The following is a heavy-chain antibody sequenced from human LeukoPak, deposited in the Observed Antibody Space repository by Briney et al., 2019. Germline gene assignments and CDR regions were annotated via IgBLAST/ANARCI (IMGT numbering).Heavy chain of an antibody. CDR1: GFTFSNYG. Sequence: PGRSLRLSCAASGFTFSNYGMNWVRQAPGKGLEWVSFVSIGGSYIYYGDSVKGRFTISRDDAKNSLYLQMNSLTAEDTAEYYCARNKINTVTTGWYFDLWGRGTLVAVSS. D-gene: IGHD4-17*01. J-gene: IGHJ2*01. CDR3: ARNKINTVTTGWYFDL. V-gene: IGHV3-21*01. CDR2: VSIGGSYI.